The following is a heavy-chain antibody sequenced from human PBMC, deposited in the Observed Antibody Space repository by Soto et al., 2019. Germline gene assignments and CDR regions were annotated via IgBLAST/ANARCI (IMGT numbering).Heavy chain of an antibody. CDR2: ISSSGSST. J-gene: IGHJ4*02. D-gene: IGHD1-26*01. CDR1: GFTFISYD. CDR3: AVGRGWGAPNDY. V-gene: IGHV3-48*03. Sequence: GGSLRLSCAASGFTFISYDMIWVRQAPGKGLEWVSYISSSGSSTSYADSVKGRFTISRDNAKNSLHLQMDSLRGDDTAVYYCAVGRGWGAPNDYWGQGTLVTVS.